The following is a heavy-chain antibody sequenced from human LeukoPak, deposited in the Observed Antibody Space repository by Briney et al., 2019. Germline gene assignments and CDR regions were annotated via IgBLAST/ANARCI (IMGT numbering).Heavy chain of an antibody. CDR1: GFTFSSYW. D-gene: IGHD2-15*01. J-gene: IGHJ3*02. CDR3: ARDDPYDSDAFDI. CDR2: IKQDGSEK. V-gene: IGHV3-7*01. Sequence: HSGGSLRLSCAASGFTFSSYWMSWVRQAPGKGLEWVANIKQDGSEKYYVDSVKGRFTISRDNAKNSLYPQMNSLRAEDTAVYYCARDDPYDSDAFDIWGQGTMVTVSS.